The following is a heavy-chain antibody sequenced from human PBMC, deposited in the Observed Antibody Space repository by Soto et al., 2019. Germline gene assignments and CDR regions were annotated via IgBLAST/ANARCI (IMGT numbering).Heavy chain of an antibody. CDR3: AKGLYDYVWGSYRYPFDY. CDR2: ISGSGGST. CDR1: GFTFSSYA. V-gene: IGHV3-23*01. Sequence: GGSLRLSCAASGFTFSSYAMSWVRQAPGKGLEWVSAISGSGGSTYYADSVKGRFTISRDNSKNTLYLQMNSLRAEDTAVYYCAKGLYDYVWGSYRYPFDYWGQGTLVTVSS. J-gene: IGHJ4*02. D-gene: IGHD3-16*02.